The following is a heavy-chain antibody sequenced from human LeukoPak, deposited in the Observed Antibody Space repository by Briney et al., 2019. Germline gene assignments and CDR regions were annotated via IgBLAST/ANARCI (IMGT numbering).Heavy chain of an antibody. CDR1: GGSISSYY. CDR3: ARLSIAARPAYYYYYYGMDV. V-gene: IGHV4-59*08. J-gene: IGHJ6*02. Sequence: SETLSLTCTVSGGSISSYYWSWIRQPPGKGLEWIGYIYYSGSTNYNPSLKSRVTISVDTSKNQFSLKLSSVTAADTAVYYCARLSIAARPAYYYYYYGMDVWGQGTTVTVSS. D-gene: IGHD6-6*01. CDR2: IYYSGST.